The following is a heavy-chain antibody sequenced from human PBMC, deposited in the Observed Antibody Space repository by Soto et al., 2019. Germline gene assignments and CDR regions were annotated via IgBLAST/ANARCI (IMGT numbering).Heavy chain of an antibody. D-gene: IGHD3-3*02. CDR1: GGSISSYY. J-gene: IGHJ5*02. CDR2: IYYSGST. CDR3: ARATLARWFDP. V-gene: IGHV4-59*01. Sequence: SETLSLTCTVSGGSISSYYWSWIRQPPGKGLEWIGYIYYSGSTNYNPSLKSRVTISVDTSKNQFSLKLSSVTAADTAVYYCARATLARWFDPWRQRTLVTVSS.